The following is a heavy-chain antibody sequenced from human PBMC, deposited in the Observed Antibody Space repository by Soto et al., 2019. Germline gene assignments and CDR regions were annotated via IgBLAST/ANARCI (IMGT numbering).Heavy chain of an antibody. CDR3: ARAKFNFESVGSTFTTHFDL. D-gene: IGHD1-1*01. V-gene: IGHV1-69*17. Sequence: QVQLVQSGAEVKRPGSSVKVSCSASGDTFASYGISWVRKAPGQGLEWLGGIIPDFAITKFAQKFQDRNTFTSDSASSTTYMDLSSLSSDDTAVYYCARAKFNFESVGSTFTTHFDLWGAGTPVTVSS. CDR1: GDTFASYG. J-gene: IGHJ4*02. CDR2: IIPDFAIT.